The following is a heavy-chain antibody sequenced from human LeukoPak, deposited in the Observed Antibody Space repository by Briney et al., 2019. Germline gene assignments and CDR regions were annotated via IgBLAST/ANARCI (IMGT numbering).Heavy chain of an antibody. CDR3: AKAVIAVAGTAHFDY. D-gene: IGHD6-19*01. CDR2: ISWNSGSI. Sequence: GGSLRLSRAASGFTFDDYAMHWVRQAPGKGLEWVSGISWNSGSIGYADSVKGRFTISRDNAKNSLYLQMNSLRAEDTALYYCAKAVIAVAGTAHFDYWGQGTLVTVSS. J-gene: IGHJ4*02. V-gene: IGHV3-9*01. CDR1: GFTFDDYA.